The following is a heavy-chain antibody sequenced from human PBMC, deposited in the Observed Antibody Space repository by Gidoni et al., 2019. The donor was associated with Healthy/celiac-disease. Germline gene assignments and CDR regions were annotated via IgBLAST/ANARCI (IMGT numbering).Heavy chain of an antibody. J-gene: IGHJ2*01. Sequence: EVQLVESGGGLVKPGGSLRLSCAASGFTFSSYSMNWVRQAPGKGLEWVSSISSSSSYIYYADSVKGRFTISRDNAKNSLYLQMNSLRAEDTAVYYCARVGGEGYSVWYFDLWGRGTLVTVSS. CDR3: ARVGGEGYSVWYFDL. CDR1: GFTFSSYS. D-gene: IGHD2-15*01. V-gene: IGHV3-21*01. CDR2: ISSSSSYI.